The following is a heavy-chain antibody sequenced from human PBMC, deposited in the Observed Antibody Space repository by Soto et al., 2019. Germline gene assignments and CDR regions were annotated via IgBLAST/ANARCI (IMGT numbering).Heavy chain of an antibody. CDR2: IYPGDSDT. D-gene: IGHD3-10*01. CDR1: GYSFTSYW. V-gene: IGHV5-51*01. Sequence: GESLKISCKGSGYSFTSYWIGWVRQMPGKGLGWMGIIYPGDSDTRCSPSFQGQVTISADKSISTAYLQWSSLKASDTALYYCARSGITMGRGVNYGMDVWGQGTTVTVSS. J-gene: IGHJ6*02. CDR3: ARSGITMGRGVNYGMDV.